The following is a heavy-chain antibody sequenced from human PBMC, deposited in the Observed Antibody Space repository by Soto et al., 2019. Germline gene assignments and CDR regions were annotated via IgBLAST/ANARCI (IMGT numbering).Heavy chain of an antibody. Sequence: ASVKVSCKASGYTFTSYYMHWVRQAPGQGLEWMGIINPSCGSTSYAQKFQGRVTMTRDTSTSTVYMELSSLRSEDTAVYYCARDVAECGGDCYRPLDYYYYGMDVWGQGTTVTVSS. J-gene: IGHJ6*02. D-gene: IGHD2-21*02. V-gene: IGHV1-46*01. CDR1: GYTFTSYY. CDR2: INPSCGST. CDR3: ARDVAECGGDCYRPLDYYYYGMDV.